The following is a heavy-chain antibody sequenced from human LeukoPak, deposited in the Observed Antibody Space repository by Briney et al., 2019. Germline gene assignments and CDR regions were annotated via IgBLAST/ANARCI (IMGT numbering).Heavy chain of an antibody. CDR3: ARGRPSSGWFGGRSYFQH. Sequence: ASVKVSCKASGYTFTSYDINWVRQATGQGLEWMGWMNPNSGNTGYAQEFQGRVTMTRNTSISTAYMELSSLRSEDTAVYYCARGRPSSGWFGGRSYFQHWGQGTLVTVSS. J-gene: IGHJ1*01. V-gene: IGHV1-8*01. CDR1: GYTFTSYD. D-gene: IGHD6-19*01. CDR2: MNPNSGNT.